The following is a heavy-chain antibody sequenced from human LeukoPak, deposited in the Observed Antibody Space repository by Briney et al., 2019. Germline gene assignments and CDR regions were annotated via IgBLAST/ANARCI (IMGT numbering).Heavy chain of an antibody. D-gene: IGHD4-17*01. V-gene: IGHV3-11*01. Sequence: GGSLRLSCAASGFIFSDYYMSWIRQAPGKGLEWVSYITSSGNAIYYADSVKGRFTISRDNAKNSLYLQMNSLRAEDTVVYYCAREGQLALGPVTGWGQGTLVTVSS. CDR1: GFIFSDYY. J-gene: IGHJ4*02. CDR3: AREGQLALGPVTG. CDR2: ITSSGNAI.